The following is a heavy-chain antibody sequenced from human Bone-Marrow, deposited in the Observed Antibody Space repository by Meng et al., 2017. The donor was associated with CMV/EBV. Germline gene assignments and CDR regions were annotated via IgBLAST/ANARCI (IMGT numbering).Heavy chain of an antibody. Sequence: GESLKISCAASGFTFSSYEMNWVRQAPGKGLEWVSYISSSGSTIYYADSVKGRFTISRDNAKNSLYLQMNSLRAEDTAVYYCASTSPPAAYYDSSTFDYWGQGTLVTVSS. CDR3: ASTSPPAAYYDSSTFDY. V-gene: IGHV3-48*03. CDR1: GFTFSSYE. J-gene: IGHJ4*02. D-gene: IGHD3-22*01. CDR2: ISSSGSTI.